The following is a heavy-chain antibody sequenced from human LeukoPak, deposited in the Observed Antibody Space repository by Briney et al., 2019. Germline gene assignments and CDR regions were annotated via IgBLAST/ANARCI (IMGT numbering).Heavy chain of an antibody. CDR1: GGSISSSNW. J-gene: IGHJ4*02. D-gene: IGHD3-3*01. V-gene: IGHV4-4*02. CDR2: IYHSGST. Sequence: SETLSLTCAVSGGSISSSNWWSWVRQPPGKGLEWIGEIYHSGSTNYNPSLKSRVTISVDKSKNQFSLKLSSVTAADTTVYYCARADDFWSGLFDYWGQGTLVTVSS. CDR3: ARADDFWSGLFDY.